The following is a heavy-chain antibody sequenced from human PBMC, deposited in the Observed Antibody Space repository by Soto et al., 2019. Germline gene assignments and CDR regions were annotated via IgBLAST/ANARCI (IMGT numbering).Heavy chain of an antibody. CDR1: GDRVSSNSAA. V-gene: IGHV6-1*01. CDR2: TYYRSKWYN. J-gene: IGHJ4*02. CDR3: ARDPGIAVAAPFDY. D-gene: IGHD6-19*01. Sequence: SQTHSLTCAISGDRVSSNSAAWNWIRQSPSRGLEWLGRTYYRSKWYNDYAVSVKSRITINPDTSKNQFSLQLNSVTPEDTAVYYCARDPGIAVAAPFDYWGQGTLVTVSS.